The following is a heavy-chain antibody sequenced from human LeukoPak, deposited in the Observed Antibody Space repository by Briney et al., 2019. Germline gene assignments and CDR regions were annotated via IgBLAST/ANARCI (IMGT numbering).Heavy chain of an antibody. D-gene: IGHD3-22*01. V-gene: IGHV4-34*01. CDR1: GGSLSGYY. J-gene: IGHJ6*03. CDR3: ARDRYYYDSSGYYGGYYYYYYMDV. CDR2: INHSGST. Sequence: SETLSLTCAVYGGSLSGYYWSWIRQPPGKGLEWIGEINHSGSTNYNPSLKSRVTISVDTSKNQFSLKLSSVTAADTAVYYCARDRYYYDSSGYYGGYYYYYYMDVWGKGTTVTVSS.